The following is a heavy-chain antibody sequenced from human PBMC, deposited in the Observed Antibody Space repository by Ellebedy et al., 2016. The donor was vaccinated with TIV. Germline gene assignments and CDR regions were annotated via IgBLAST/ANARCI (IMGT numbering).Heavy chain of an antibody. Sequence: MPSETLSLTCFVSGSSISSYYWSWIRQSPGKGLEYIGYIDNSGSTNYNPSLKSRVTISVDTSKNQFSLKLSSVTAADTAVYYCARTFYYDSSGYPLFDYWGQGTLVTVSS. CDR3: ARTFYYDSSGYPLFDY. CDR1: GSSISSYY. CDR2: IDNSGST. J-gene: IGHJ4*02. V-gene: IGHV4-59*08. D-gene: IGHD3-22*01.